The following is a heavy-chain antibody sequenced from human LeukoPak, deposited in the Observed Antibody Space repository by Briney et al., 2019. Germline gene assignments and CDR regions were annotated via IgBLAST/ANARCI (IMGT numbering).Heavy chain of an antibody. CDR1: GFTFSSYG. CDR2: IWYDGSNK. Sequence: GGSLRLSCAASGFTFSSYGMHWVRQAPGKGLEWVAVIWYDGSNKYYADSVKGRFTISRDNSKNTLYLQMNSLRAEDTAVYYCARDIARDFWSGYYTGSLDYWGQGTLVTVSS. J-gene: IGHJ4*02. D-gene: IGHD3-3*01. CDR3: ARDIARDFWSGYYTGSLDY. V-gene: IGHV3-33*01.